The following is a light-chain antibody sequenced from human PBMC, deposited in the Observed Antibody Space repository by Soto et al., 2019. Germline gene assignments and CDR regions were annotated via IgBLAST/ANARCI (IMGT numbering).Light chain of an antibody. V-gene: IGKV3-11*01. CDR3: QQRSSWPPTYT. CDR2: DAS. CDR1: QSFSSY. Sequence: EIVLTQSPATLSLSPGERATLSCRASQSFSSYLAWYQQKPGQAPRLLIYDASHRATGIPTRFSGSGSGTDFTLTISTLEPEDFAVYYCQQRSSWPPTYTFGQGTKLETK. J-gene: IGKJ2*01.